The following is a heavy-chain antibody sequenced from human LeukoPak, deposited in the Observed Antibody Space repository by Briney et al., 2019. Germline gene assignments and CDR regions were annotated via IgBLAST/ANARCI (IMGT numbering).Heavy chain of an antibody. J-gene: IGHJ4*02. CDR3: SQPAVLDLDL. V-gene: IGHV3-7*01. D-gene: IGHD3-10*02. CDR1: GFPFSNFW. Sequence: GGSLRLSCAASGFPFSNFWMTWVRQAPGKGLEWVANINPDGSGKHYADSVKGRISISRDNAKKTLYLQMTSLRVEETGLYCSSQPAVLDLDLWGQGILVTVSS. CDR2: INPDGSGK.